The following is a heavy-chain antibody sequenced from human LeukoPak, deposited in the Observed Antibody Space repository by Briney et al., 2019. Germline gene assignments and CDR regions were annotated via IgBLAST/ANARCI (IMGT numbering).Heavy chain of an antibody. D-gene: IGHD2-21*02. CDR1: GFTFSSYA. Sequence: GGSLRLSCAASGFTFSSYAMSWVRQAPGKGLEWVSVVSGSGDSTYYLDSVKGRFTISRDNSKNTLYLQMNSLRAEDTALYYCAKHLKSVVTAPLDFWGQGTLVTVSS. V-gene: IGHV3-23*01. CDR3: AKHLKSVVTAPLDF. J-gene: IGHJ4*02. CDR2: VSGSGDST.